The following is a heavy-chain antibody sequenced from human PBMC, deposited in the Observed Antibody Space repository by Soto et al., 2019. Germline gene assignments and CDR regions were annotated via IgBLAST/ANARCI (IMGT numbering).Heavy chain of an antibody. V-gene: IGHV3-30*09. Sequence: GGSLRLSCAASGFMFTSYSMFWVRQAPGKGLEWVALISYDGNNKYYADSVNGRFAVSRDNSKNTVSLQMSSLRGEDTAVYYCARDLSTYSGHGSGPKYYYAMDVWGQGTTVTVSS. D-gene: IGHD3-3*01. J-gene: IGHJ6*02. CDR3: ARDLSTYSGHGSGPKYYYAMDV. CDR2: ISYDGNNK. CDR1: GFMFTSYS.